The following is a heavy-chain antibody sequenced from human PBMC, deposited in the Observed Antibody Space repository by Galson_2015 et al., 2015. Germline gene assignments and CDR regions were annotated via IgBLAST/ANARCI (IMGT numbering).Heavy chain of an antibody. V-gene: IGHV5-51*01. CDR3: ARHQDTAMGNYYYGMDV. D-gene: IGHD5-18*01. Sequence: QSGAEVKKPGESLQISCKGSGYSFTSYWIGWVRQMPGKGLEWMGIIYPGDSDTRYSPSFQGQVTISADKSISTAYLQWSSLKASDTAMYYCARHQDTAMGNYYYGMDVWGQGTTVTVSS. CDR1: GYSFTSYW. J-gene: IGHJ6*02. CDR2: IYPGDSDT.